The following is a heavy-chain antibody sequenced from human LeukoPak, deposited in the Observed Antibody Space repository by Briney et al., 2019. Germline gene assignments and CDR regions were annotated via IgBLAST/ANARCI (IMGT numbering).Heavy chain of an antibody. V-gene: IGHV3-7*04. CDR1: GLTFSDYW. D-gene: IGHD6-13*01. CDR2: IKQDGSAK. CDR3: VRQYNSSWLQFFDY. Sequence: PGGSLRLSCAAAGLTFSDYWMTWVRQAPGKGLEWVANIKQDGSAKHYVDSVQGRFTISRDNAKNSLYLQMNSLRAEDTAIYYCVRQYNSSWLQFFDYWGQGTLVTVSS. J-gene: IGHJ4*02.